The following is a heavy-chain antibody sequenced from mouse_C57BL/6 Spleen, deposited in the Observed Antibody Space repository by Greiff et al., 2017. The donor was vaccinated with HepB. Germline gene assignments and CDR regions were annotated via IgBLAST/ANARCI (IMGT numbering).Heavy chain of an antibody. CDR3: ANYYGSSGFDY. Sequence: VQLQQPGAELVRPGTSVKLSCKASGYTFTSYWMHWVKQRPGQGLEWIGVIDPSDSYTNYNQKFKGKATLTVDTSSSTAYMQLSSLPSEDSAVYYCANYYGSSGFDYWGQGTTLTVSS. CDR2: IDPSDSYT. CDR1: GYTFTSYW. D-gene: IGHD1-1*01. J-gene: IGHJ2*01. V-gene: IGHV1-59*01.